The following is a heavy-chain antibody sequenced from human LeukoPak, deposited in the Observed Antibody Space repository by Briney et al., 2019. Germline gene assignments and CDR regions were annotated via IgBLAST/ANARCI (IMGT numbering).Heavy chain of an antibody. Sequence: GGSLRLSCAASGFTFSSYWMHWVRQAPGKGLVWVSRINSDGSSTSYADSVKGRFTISRDNAKNTLYLQMNSLRAEDTAVYYCARADILTGYYTYYYYGMDVWGQATTVTVSS. CDR2: INSDGSST. D-gene: IGHD3-9*01. CDR3: ARADILTGYYTYYYYGMDV. J-gene: IGHJ6*02. CDR1: GFTFSSYW. V-gene: IGHV3-74*01.